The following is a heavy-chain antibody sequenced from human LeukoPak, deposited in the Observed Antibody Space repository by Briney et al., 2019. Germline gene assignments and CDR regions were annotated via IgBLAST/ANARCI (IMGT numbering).Heavy chain of an antibody. CDR3: ASGGITIFGVVIPNPDY. V-gene: IGHV1-2*02. Sequence: ASVKVSCKACGYTFTGYYMHWVRQAPGQGLEWMGWINPNSGGTNYAQKFQGRVTMTRDTSISTAYMELSRLRSDDTAVYYCASGGITIFGVVIPNPDYWGQGTLVTVSS. D-gene: IGHD3-3*01. CDR2: INPNSGGT. CDR1: GYTFTGYY. J-gene: IGHJ4*02.